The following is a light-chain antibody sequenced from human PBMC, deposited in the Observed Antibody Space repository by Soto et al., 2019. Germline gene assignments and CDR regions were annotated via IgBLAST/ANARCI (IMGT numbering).Light chain of an antibody. J-gene: IGKJ1*01. CDR3: QQYSSRST. CDR1: QSISSW. Sequence: DIQMTQSPSTLSASVGDRVTVTCRASQSISSWLAWYQQKPGKAPKLLIYKASSLESGVPSRFSGSGSGTEFTLTISGLQPDDLATYYCQQYSSRSTFGQGTMVEIK. CDR2: KAS. V-gene: IGKV1-5*03.